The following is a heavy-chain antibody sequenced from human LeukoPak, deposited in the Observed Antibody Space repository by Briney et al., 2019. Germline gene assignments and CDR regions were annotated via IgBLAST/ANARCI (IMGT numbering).Heavy chain of an antibody. V-gene: IGHV7-4-1*02. D-gene: IGHD6-13*01. J-gene: IGHJ4*02. Sequence: ASVKVSCKASGYTFINHWMHWVRQAPGQGLEWMGWINTNTGNPTYAQGFTGRFVFSLDTSVSTAYLQISSLKAEDTAVYYCARDIGFEQQLEDYWGQGTLVTVSS. CDR1: GYTFINHW. CDR2: INTNTGNP. CDR3: ARDIGFEQQLEDY.